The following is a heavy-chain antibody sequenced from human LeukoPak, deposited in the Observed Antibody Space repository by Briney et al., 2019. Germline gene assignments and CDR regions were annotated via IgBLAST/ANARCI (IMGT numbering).Heavy chain of an antibody. V-gene: IGHV3-48*03. CDR3: AKRESSRGSGVLYFDY. Sequence: GGSLRLSCAASGFTFSSYEMNWVRQAPGKGLEWVSYISSSGSTIYYADSVKGRFTIPRDNSKNTLYLQMNSLRAEDTAVYYCAKRESSRGSGVLYFDYWGQGTLVTVSS. CDR2: ISSSGSTI. J-gene: IGHJ4*02. CDR1: GFTFSSYE. D-gene: IGHD6-13*01.